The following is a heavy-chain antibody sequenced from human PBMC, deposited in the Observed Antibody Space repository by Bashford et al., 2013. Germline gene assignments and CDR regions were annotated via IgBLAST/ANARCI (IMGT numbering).Heavy chain of an antibody. J-gene: IGHJ4*02. CDR1: GGSFSNYY. CDR2: INHSGSA. V-gene: IGHV4-34*01. CDR3: ARDTARGVHYYWGFDY. Sequence: SETLSLTCAVYGGSFSNYYWTWIRQPPGKGLEWIGQINHSGSAKYSPSLKSRVTISVDTSKNEISLHLNSVTPEDTAVYYCARDTARGVHYYWGFDYWGQGTLVTVSS. D-gene: IGHD6-6*01.